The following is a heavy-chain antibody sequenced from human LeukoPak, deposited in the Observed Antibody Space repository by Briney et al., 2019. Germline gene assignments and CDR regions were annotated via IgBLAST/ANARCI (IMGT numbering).Heavy chain of an antibody. CDR2: IYTSGST. CDR3: ARQATGGASGYTKFDP. Sequence: SETLSLTCTVSGGSISSYYWSWIRQPPGKGLEWIGYIYTSGSTNYNPSLKSRVTISVDTSKNQFSLKPSSVTAADTAVYYCARQATGGASGYTKFDPWGQGALVTVSS. V-gene: IGHV4-4*09. D-gene: IGHD5-18*01. CDR1: GGSISSYY. J-gene: IGHJ5*02.